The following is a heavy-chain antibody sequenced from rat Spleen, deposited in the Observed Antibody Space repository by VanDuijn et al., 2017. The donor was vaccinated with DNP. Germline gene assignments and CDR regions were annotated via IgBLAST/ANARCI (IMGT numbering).Heavy chain of an antibody. CDR2: INTDGSGT. CDR1: GFTFSSYW. Sequence: EVHLVETGGGLVQPGRSLKLSCVASGFTFSSYWMFWIRQAPGKRLEWVASINTDGSGTYHRDSVKGRFTISRENAANTVYLQMNSLRSEDTATYFCTKDLTNYAMDAWGQGTSVTVSS. J-gene: IGHJ4*01. V-gene: IGHV5-58*01. D-gene: IGHD3-7*01. CDR3: TKDLTNYAMDA.